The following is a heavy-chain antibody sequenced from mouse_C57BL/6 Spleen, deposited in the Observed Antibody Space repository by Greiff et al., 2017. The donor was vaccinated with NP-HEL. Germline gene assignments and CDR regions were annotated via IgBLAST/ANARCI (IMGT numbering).Heavy chain of an antibody. CDR1: GYAFSSYW. CDR2: IYPGDGDT. CDR3: ARSGVRGYFDV. J-gene: IGHJ1*03. V-gene: IGHV1-80*01. Sequence: QVQLQQSGAELVKPGASVQISCKASGYAFSSYWMNWVKQRPGKGLEWIGQIYPGDGDTNYNGKFKGKATLTADKSSSTAYMQLSSLTSEDSAVYFCARSGVRGYFDVWGTGTTVTVSS. D-gene: IGHD2-14*01.